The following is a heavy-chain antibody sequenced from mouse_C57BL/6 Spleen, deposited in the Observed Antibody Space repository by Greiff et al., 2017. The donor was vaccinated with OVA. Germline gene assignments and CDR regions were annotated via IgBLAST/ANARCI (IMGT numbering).Heavy chain of an antibody. CDR3: ARGPITTVVGAHYFDY. D-gene: IGHD1-1*01. V-gene: IGHV1-69*01. Sequence: QVQLQQPGAELVMPGASVKLSCKASGYTFTSYWMHWVKQRPGQGLEWIGEIDPSDSYTNYNQKFKGKSTLTVDKSSSTAYMQLSSLTSEDSAVYYCARGPITTVVGAHYFDYWGQGTTLTVSS. CDR1: GYTFTSYW. CDR2: IDPSDSYT. J-gene: IGHJ2*01.